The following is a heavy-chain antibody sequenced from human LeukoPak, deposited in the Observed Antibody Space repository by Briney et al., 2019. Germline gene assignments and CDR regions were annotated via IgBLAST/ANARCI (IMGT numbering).Heavy chain of an antibody. CDR2: VAPNDGDT. D-gene: IGHD5-12*01. Sequence: ASVKVSCKASGYSFTDYYINWVRQAPGQRPEWMGWVAPNDGDTYYALKFEDRVTMTRDTSTSTVYMELSSLRSEDTAVYYCARAHADSGYDWVSRYFDYWGQGTLVTVSS. CDR1: GYSFTDYY. J-gene: IGHJ4*02. CDR3: ARAHADSGYDWVSRYFDY. V-gene: IGHV1-2*02.